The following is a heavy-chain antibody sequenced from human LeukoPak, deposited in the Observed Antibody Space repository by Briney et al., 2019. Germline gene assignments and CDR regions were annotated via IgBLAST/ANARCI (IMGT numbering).Heavy chain of an antibody. CDR1: GGSISSYY. CDR3: ARDRLPLDAFDI. Sequence: SETLTLTCTVSGGSISSYYWSWIRQPPGKGLEWIGYIYYSGSTNYSPSLKSRVTISVDTSKNQFSLKLSSVTAADTAVYYCARDRLPLDAFDIWGQGTMVTVSS. J-gene: IGHJ3*02. V-gene: IGHV4-59*01. CDR2: IYYSGST.